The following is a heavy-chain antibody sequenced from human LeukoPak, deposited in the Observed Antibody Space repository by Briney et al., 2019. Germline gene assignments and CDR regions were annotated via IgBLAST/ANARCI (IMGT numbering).Heavy chain of an antibody. CDR1: GASISSNNYY. CDR3: ASRFLEWLLDY. D-gene: IGHD3-3*01. V-gene: IGHV4-39*01. CDR2: IYYSGST. Sequence: PSETLSLTCTVSGASISSNNYYWGWFRHPPGKGLEWIGSIYYSGSTYYNPSLKSRVTISVDTSKNQFPLKLSSVTAADTAVYYCASRFLEWLLDYWGQGTLVTVSS. J-gene: IGHJ4*02.